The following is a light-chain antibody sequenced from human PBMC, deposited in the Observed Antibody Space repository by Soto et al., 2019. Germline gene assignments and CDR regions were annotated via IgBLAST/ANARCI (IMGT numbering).Light chain of an antibody. V-gene: IGLV2-14*01. CDR2: EGS. J-gene: IGLJ1*01. CDR3: SSYTSSSTSV. Sequence: QSALTQPASVAGSPGQSITISCTGTSSDVGGYNYVSWYQHHPGKAPKLMIYEGSRRPSGVSNRFSGSKSGNTASLTISGLQAEDEADYYCSSYTSSSTSVFGTGTKVTVL. CDR1: SSDVGGYNY.